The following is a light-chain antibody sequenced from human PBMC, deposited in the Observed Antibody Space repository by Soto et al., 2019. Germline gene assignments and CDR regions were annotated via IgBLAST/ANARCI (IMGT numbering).Light chain of an antibody. Sequence: DIQVNQSPSSLSASVGDRVTITCRATQTINTFFNWYQHKPGRAPSLLMYEVSTLHTGVPHRFSVSGSGTNCTRTINGLQPEYFATYYCQQPFSSPRTVGTGTKVE. V-gene: IGKV1-39*01. CDR1: QTINTF. J-gene: IGKJ4*02. CDR3: QQPFSSPRT. CDR2: EVS.